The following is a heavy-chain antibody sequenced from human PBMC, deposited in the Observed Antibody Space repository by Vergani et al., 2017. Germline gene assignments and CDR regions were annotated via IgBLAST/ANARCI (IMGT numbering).Heavy chain of an antibody. V-gene: IGHV5-51*01. CDR3: ARRVDIVGATDYFDY. D-gene: IGHD1-26*01. CDR2: IYPGDSYT. Sequence: DVQLVQSGAEVKKPGDSLRLSCKGSGYSFTSYWLGWVRQMPGKGLEWMGIIYPGDSYTRYSPSFQGRVAIPTDKSISTADLQWIRLKASDTAMYYCARRVDIVGATDYFDYWGQGTLVTVSS. J-gene: IGHJ4*02. CDR1: GYSFTSYW.